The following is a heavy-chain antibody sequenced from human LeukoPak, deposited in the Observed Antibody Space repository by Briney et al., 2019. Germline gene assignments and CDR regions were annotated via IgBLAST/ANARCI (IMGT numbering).Heavy chain of an antibody. J-gene: IGHJ3*01. D-gene: IGHD1-26*01. V-gene: IGHV3-74*01. CDR2: INSDGSST. CDR3: VRAVGATAFDF. CDR1: GFTFSSYW. Sequence: PGGSLRFPCAASGFTFSSYWMYWVRHVPGKGLVWVSRINSDGSSTIYADSVKGRFTISRDNAKNSLYLQMNSLRAEDTAVYYCVRAVGATAFDFLVQGTMVTVSS.